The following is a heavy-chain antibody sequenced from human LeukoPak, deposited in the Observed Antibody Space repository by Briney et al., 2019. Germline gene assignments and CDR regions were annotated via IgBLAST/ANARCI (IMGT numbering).Heavy chain of an antibody. Sequence: SVKVSCKASGGTFSSYAISWVRQAPGQWLEWMGGIIPIFGTANYAQKFQGRVTITTDESTSTAYMELSSLRSEDTAVYYCAVGQESYSSGWYFLGHWYFDLWGRGTLVTVSS. CDR3: AVGQESYSSGWYFLGHWYFDL. V-gene: IGHV1-69*05. D-gene: IGHD6-19*01. J-gene: IGHJ2*01. CDR2: IIPIFGTA. CDR1: GGTFSSYA.